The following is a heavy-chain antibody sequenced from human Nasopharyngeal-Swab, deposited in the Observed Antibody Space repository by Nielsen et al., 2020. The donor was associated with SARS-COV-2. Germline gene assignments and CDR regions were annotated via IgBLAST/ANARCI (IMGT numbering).Heavy chain of an antibody. CDR1: GFTFDDYA. D-gene: IGHD4-17*01. J-gene: IGHJ4*02. Sequence: SLKISCAASGFTFDDYAVHWVRQAPGKGLEWVSGISWNSGSIGYADSVKGRFTISRDNAKNSLYLQMNSLRAEDTALYYCAKLAYGDYVIDYWGQGTLVTVSS. CDR2: ISWNSGSI. CDR3: AKLAYGDYVIDY. V-gene: IGHV3-9*01.